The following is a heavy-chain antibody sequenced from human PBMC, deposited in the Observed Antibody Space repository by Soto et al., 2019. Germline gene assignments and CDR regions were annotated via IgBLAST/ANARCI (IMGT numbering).Heavy chain of an antibody. CDR2: ISGSGDST. CDR1: GFTFTTYG. J-gene: IGHJ4*02. V-gene: IGHV3-23*01. Sequence: EAKLLESGGGLVQPGGSLRLSCAASGFTFTTYGMSWVRQAPGKGLEWVSGISGSGDSTYYVDSVKGRFTISRDNSKNTLYLQMNSLRVEDTAVYYCAKLAATGEAGDYWGQGTLVTASS. D-gene: IGHD7-27*01. CDR3: AKLAATGEAGDY.